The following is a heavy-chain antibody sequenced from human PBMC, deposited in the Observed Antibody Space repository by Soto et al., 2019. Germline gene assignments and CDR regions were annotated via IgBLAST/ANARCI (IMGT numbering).Heavy chain of an antibody. V-gene: IGHV1-2*02. J-gene: IGHJ4*02. CDR3: ARDYYGSGSQLAYYFDY. CDR1: GYTFTSYY. CDR2: INPSSGST. D-gene: IGHD3-10*01. Sequence: EASVKVSCKASGYTFTSYYMHWVRQAPGQGLEWMGRINPSSGSTSYAQKFQGRVTMTRDTSISTVYMELSRLRSDDTAVYYCARDYYGSGSQLAYYFDYWGQGTLVTVSS.